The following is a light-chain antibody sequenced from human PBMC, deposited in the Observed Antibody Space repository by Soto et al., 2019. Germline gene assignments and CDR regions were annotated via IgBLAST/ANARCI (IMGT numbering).Light chain of an antibody. CDR2: KAS. J-gene: IGKJ1*01. Sequence: DIQMYHSPSTLSATVADRVPMTCRASQSIDTWLAWHQQKPGQVPKLLISKASSLESGVPSRFSGSGSGTEFTLTISSLQPDDSATYYCQQYNIYRAFGQGTKVDI. CDR3: QQYNIYRA. V-gene: IGKV1-5*03. CDR1: QSIDTW.